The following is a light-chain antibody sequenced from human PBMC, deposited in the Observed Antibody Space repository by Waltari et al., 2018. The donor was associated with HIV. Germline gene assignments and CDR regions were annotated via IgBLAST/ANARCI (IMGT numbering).Light chain of an antibody. V-gene: IGLV6-57*03. CDR1: SGGIASTS. CDR2: EDN. J-gene: IGLJ1*01. CDR3: QSYDSTNPCI. Sequence: NFILTQPHSVSESPGQTVTISCARSSGGIASTSVQWSQQRPRRAPPPVLYEDNQIPSGVPDRFSGSIDSSSNSASLTIYDLKTEDEADYYCQSYDSTNPCIFGTGTRVTVL.